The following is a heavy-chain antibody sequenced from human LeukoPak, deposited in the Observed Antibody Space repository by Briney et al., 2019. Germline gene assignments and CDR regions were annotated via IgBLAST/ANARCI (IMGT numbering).Heavy chain of an antibody. CDR1: GGTFSSYA. CDR2: IIPIXXTA. D-gene: IGHD3-9*01. CDR3: ARDYTGYFP. J-gene: IGHJ5*02. Sequence: SVKVSCKASGGTFSSYAISWVRQAPGQGLEWMGGIIPIXXTANXXXXFQGRVTITADESTSTAYMELSSLRSEDTAVYYCARDYTGYFPWGQGTLVIVSP. V-gene: IGHV1-69*01.